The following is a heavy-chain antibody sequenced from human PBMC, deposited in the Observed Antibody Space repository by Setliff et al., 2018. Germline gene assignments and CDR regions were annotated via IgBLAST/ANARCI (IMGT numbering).Heavy chain of an antibody. CDR2: IYYSGST. D-gene: IGHD3-3*01. J-gene: IGHJ6*03. V-gene: IGHV4-39*01. Sequence: PSETLSLTCTVSGGSISSSSYYWGWIRQPPGKGLEWIGSIYYSGSTYYNPSLKSRVTISVDTSKNQFSLKLSSVTAADTAVYYCARPLYYNFWSGYPDYYYYMDVWGKGTTVTVSS. CDR1: GGSISSSSYY. CDR3: ARPLYYNFWSGYPDYYYYMDV.